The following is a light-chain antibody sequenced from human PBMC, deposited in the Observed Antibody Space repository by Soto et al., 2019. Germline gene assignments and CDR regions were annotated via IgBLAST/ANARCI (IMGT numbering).Light chain of an antibody. CDR3: QQYNNWPPTWT. CDR2: GAS. J-gene: IGKJ1*01. V-gene: IGKV3-15*01. Sequence: EIVMTQSPATLSVSPGERATLSCRASQSVSSNLAWYQQKPGQAPRLLIYGASTRATGIPARFSGSGSGTESTLTISSLQSEDFAVYYCQQYNNWPPTWTFGQVTKVEIK. CDR1: QSVSSN.